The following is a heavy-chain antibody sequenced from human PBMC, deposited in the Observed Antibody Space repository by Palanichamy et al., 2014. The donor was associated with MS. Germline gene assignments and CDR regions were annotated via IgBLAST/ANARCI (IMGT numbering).Heavy chain of an antibody. J-gene: IGHJ4*02. Sequence: GYTFTSYYMHWVRQAPGQGLEWMGIINPSGGSTSYAQKFQGRVTMTGDTSTSTVYMELSSLRSEDTAVYYCAKAVGIAVAGTGAGFDYWGQGTLVTVSS. D-gene: IGHD6-19*01. V-gene: IGHV1-46*01. CDR2: INPSGGST. CDR3: AKAVGIAVAGTGAGFDY. CDR1: GYTFTSYY.